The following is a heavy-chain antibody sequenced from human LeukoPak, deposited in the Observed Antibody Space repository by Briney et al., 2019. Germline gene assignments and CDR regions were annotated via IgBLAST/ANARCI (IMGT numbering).Heavy chain of an antibody. CDR1: GYSISSGYY. CDR3: AREGNYYGSGSYYTS. Sequence: PSETLSLTCTVSGYSISSGYYWGWIRQPPGKGLEWIGSIYHSGSTNYNPSLKSRVTISVDTSKNQFSLKLSSVTAADTAVYYCAREGNYYGSGSYYTSWGQGTLVTVSS. J-gene: IGHJ4*02. V-gene: IGHV4-38-2*02. D-gene: IGHD3-10*01. CDR2: IYHSGST.